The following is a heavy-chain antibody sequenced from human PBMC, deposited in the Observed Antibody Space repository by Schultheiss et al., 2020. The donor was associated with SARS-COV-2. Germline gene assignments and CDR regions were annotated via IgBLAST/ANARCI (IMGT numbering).Heavy chain of an antibody. CDR1: GFTFSNAW. CDR2: IKSKTDGGTT. Sequence: GGSLRLSCAASGFTFSNAWMSWVRQAPGKGLEWVGRIKSKTDGGTTDYAAPVKGRFTISRDDSKNTLYLQMNSLRAEDTAVYYCARDRIDYGGNLPPGYWGQGTLVTVS. D-gene: IGHD4-23*01. J-gene: IGHJ4*02. CDR3: ARDRIDYGGNLPPGY. V-gene: IGHV3-15*01.